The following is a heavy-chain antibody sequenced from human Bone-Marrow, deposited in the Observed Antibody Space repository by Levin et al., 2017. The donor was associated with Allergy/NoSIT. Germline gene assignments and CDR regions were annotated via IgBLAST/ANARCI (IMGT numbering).Heavy chain of an antibody. CDR1: GFTFNSYA. CDR2: ISGSGSST. J-gene: IGHJ4*02. CDR3: AKGAGWVAGAVALI. V-gene: IGHV3-23*01. Sequence: GESLKISCAASGFTFNSYALSWVRQAPGKGLEWVSAISGSGSSTYYADSVKGRFTISRDNSKTTLYLQMNSLRAEDTAVYYCAKGAGWVAGAVALIWGQGTLVTVAS. D-gene: IGHD6-19*01.